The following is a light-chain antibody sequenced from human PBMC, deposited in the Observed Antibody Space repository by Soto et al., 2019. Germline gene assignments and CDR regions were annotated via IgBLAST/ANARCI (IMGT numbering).Light chain of an antibody. J-gene: IGLJ3*02. CDR3: CSYAASSSLV. CDR1: SSDVGSYNL. Sequence: QSVLTQPASMSGSPGQSITISCTGTSSDVGSYNLVSWYQQHPGKAPKLMIYEGSKRPSGVSNRFSGSNSDNTASLTISGLQTEDEADYHCCSYAASSSLVFGGGTKVTVL. V-gene: IGLV2-23*01. CDR2: EGS.